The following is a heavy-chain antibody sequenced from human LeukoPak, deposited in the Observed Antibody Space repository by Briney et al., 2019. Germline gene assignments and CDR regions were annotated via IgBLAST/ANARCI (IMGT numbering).Heavy chain of an antibody. Sequence: GGSLRLSCAASGFTFSSYSMNWVRQAPGKGLEWVSSISSSSSYIYYADSVKGRFTTSRDNAKNSLYLQMNSLRAEDTAVYYCATILDGSGYDSWGQGTLVTVSS. V-gene: IGHV3-21*01. CDR1: GFTFSSYS. CDR2: ISSSSSYI. D-gene: IGHD5-12*01. J-gene: IGHJ5*02. CDR3: ATILDGSGYDS.